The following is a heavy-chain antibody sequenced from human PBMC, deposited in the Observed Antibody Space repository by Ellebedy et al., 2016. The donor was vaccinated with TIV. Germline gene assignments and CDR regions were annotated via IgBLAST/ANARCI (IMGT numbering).Heavy chain of an antibody. J-gene: IGHJ4*02. CDR2: IKEDGSEE. D-gene: IGHD4-23*01. V-gene: IGHV3-7*03. CDR1: GFTFSLNW. Sequence: GESLKISCAASGFTFSLNWMYWVRQAPGKGLEWVANIKEDGSEEYYVDSVKGRFTISRDNAKNSLYLQMNSLRAEDTAIYDCAKTVGGTNIILDYWGLGTQVIVSS. CDR3: AKTVGGTNIILDY.